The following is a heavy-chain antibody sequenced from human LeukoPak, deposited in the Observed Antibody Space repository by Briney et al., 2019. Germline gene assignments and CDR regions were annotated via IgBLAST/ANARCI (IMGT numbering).Heavy chain of an antibody. D-gene: IGHD3-10*01. J-gene: IGHJ6*03. CDR3: AKGDSGSYYYYMDV. V-gene: IGHV3-30*02. CDR2: IEYDGSDE. CDR1: GFSFSNYG. Sequence: GGSLRLSCVASGFSFSNYGMHWVRQAPGKGLEWMAFIEYDGSDEFYADSVKGRITISRDNSKNTLYLQMNGLRAEDTAVYFCAKGDSGSYYYYMDVWGKGTTVTVSS.